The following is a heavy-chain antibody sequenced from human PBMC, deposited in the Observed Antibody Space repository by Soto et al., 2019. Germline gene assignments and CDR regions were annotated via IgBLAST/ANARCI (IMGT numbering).Heavy chain of an antibody. CDR2: ISSSSSTI. Sequence: EVQLVESGGGLVQPGGSLRLSCAASGFTFSSCRMNWSGQPPGKGLEWVSYISSSSSTIYYADSVKGRFTISRDNAKNSLYLQMHSLRDGDTAVYYCARVKVVTATDFWGQGTLVTVSS. J-gene: IGHJ4*02. CDR1: GFTFSSCR. D-gene: IGHD2-21*02. CDR3: ARVKVVTATDF. V-gene: IGHV3-48*02.